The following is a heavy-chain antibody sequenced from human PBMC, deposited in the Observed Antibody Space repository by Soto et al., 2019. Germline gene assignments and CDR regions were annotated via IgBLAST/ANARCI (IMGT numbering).Heavy chain of an antibody. J-gene: IGHJ4*02. CDR3: AKSSGGGTVTTYYY. V-gene: IGHV3-23*01. CDR1: GFTFSRYA. CDR2: ISGSGGST. D-gene: IGHD4-17*01. Sequence: EVQLLESGGGFVQPGGTLRLSCAASGFTFSRYAMSWVRQAQGKGMGGVSAISGSGGSTYYADSAKGRFTISRDNSKNTLYLQMNSLRAEDTAVYYCAKSSGGGTVTTYYYWGQGTLVTVSS.